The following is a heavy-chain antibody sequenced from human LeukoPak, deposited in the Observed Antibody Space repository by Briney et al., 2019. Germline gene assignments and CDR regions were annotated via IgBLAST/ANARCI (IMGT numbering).Heavy chain of an antibody. CDR3: ARDRGSYLPGGAFDI. CDR2: IYYSGST. D-gene: IGHD1-26*01. V-gene: IGHV4-39*07. Sequence: SETLSLTCTVSGGSISSSSYYWGWIRQPPGKGLEWIGSIYYSGSTYYNPSLKSRVTISVDTSKNQFSLRLSSVTAADTAIYYCARDRGSYLPGGAFDIWGQGTIVTVSS. J-gene: IGHJ3*02. CDR1: GGSISSSSYY.